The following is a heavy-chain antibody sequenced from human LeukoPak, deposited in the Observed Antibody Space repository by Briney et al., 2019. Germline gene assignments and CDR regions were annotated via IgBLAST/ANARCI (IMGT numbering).Heavy chain of an antibody. CDR1: GFTFSTYW. V-gene: IGHV3-7*01. J-gene: IGHJ4*02. Sequence: GGSLRLSCAASGFTFSTYWMTWVRQPPGKGLEWVANIKQDGSEKYYVGSVKGRFTISRDNAKNSLYLQMNSLRAEDTAVYYCARDSTYDSSGYYPHFDYWGQGTLVTVSS. D-gene: IGHD3-22*01. CDR3: ARDSTYDSSGYYPHFDY. CDR2: IKQDGSEK.